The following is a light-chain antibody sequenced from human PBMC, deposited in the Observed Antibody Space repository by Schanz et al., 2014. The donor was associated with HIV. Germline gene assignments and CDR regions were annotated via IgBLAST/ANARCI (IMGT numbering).Light chain of an antibody. CDR2: DVS. CDR3: SSYTSINALV. V-gene: IGLV2-14*03. CDR1: SSDVGGYNY. J-gene: IGLJ3*02. Sequence: QSALTQPASVSGSPGQSITISCTGTSSDVGGYNYVSWYQQHPGKAPKLMIYDVSNRPSGVSNRFSGSKSANTASLTISGLQAEDEADYYCSSYTSINALVFGGGTRLTVL.